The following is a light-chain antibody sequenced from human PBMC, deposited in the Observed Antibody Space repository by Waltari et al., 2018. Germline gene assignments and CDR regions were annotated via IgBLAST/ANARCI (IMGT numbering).Light chain of an antibody. Sequence: ESVLTQSPGTLSLSPGDRAPLSCRASQTVRTTYLAWYQQKPGQAPTLLIYGASSRATGIPDRFSGSGSGTDFSLTISSLEPEDFAVYYCQQYDISPLTFGGGTKVEIK. CDR2: GAS. J-gene: IGKJ4*01. V-gene: IGKV3-20*01. CDR1: QTVRTTY. CDR3: QQYDISPLT.